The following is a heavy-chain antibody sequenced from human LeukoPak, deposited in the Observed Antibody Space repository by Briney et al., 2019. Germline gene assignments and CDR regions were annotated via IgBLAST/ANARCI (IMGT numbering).Heavy chain of an antibody. Sequence: SSETLSLTCTVSGGSISSYYWSWIRQPPGKGLEWIGYIYTSGSTNYNPSLKSRVTISVDTSKNQFSLKLSSVTAADTAVYYCARLIRLAAAGTDYYYYMDVWGKGTTVTVSS. CDR2: IYTSGST. CDR3: ARLIRLAAAGTDYYYYMDV. J-gene: IGHJ6*03. D-gene: IGHD6-13*01. V-gene: IGHV4-4*09. CDR1: GGSISSYY.